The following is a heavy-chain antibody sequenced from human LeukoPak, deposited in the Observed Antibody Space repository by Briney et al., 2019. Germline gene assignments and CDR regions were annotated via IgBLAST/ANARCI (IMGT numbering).Heavy chain of an antibody. Sequence: ASVKVSCKASGYIFTGYYLHWVRQAPGQGLEWMGWINPNSGGTNYAQKFQGRVTMTRDTSISTAYMELSRLRSDDTAVYYCAKAHGTYYYDSSGRNWFDPWGQGTLLTVSS. V-gene: IGHV1-2*02. J-gene: IGHJ5*02. CDR2: INPNSGGT. D-gene: IGHD3-22*01. CDR1: GYIFTGYY. CDR3: AKAHGTYYYDSSGRNWFDP.